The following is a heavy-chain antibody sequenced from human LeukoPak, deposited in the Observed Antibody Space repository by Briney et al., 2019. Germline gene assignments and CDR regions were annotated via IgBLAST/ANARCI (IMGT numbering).Heavy chain of an antibody. CDR2: ISAYNGNT. V-gene: IGHV1-18*01. CDR1: GYTFTSYS. CDR3: ARVESQSSSWGGYYYYYMDV. Sequence: ASVKVSCKASGYTFTSYSISWVRQAPGQVLEWMGWISAYNGNTNYAQKLQGRVTMTTDTSTSTAYMELRSLRSDDTAVYYCARVESQSSSWGGYYYYYMDVWGKGTTVTVSS. D-gene: IGHD6-13*01. J-gene: IGHJ6*03.